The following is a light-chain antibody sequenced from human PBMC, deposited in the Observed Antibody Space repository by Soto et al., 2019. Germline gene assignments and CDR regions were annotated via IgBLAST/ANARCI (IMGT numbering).Light chain of an antibody. CDR2: AAS. CDR3: LQHNSYPYT. V-gene: IGKV1-17*01. CDR1: QGIRNG. Sequence: DIQMTQSPSSLSASVGDRVTITCRASQGIRNGLGWYQQKPGKAPKRLIYAASSLESGVPLRFSGTGSGTEFTLTISSLQPEDFATYYCLQHNSYPYTFGQGTKLEIK. J-gene: IGKJ2*01.